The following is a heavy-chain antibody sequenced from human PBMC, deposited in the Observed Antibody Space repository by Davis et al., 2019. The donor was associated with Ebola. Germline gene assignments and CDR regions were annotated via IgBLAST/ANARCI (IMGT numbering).Heavy chain of an antibody. CDR1: GFTFSSYG. D-gene: IGHD3-3*01. J-gene: IGHJ4*02. CDR3: AKHAWERANYDFWSGPEYYFDY. Sequence: PGGSLRLSCAASGFTFSSYGMHWVRQAPGKGLEWVAVIWYDGSNKYYADSVKGRFTISRDNSKNTLYLQMNSLRAEDTAVYYCAKHAWERANYDFWSGPEYYFDYWGQGTLVTVSS. V-gene: IGHV3-33*06. CDR2: IWYDGSNK.